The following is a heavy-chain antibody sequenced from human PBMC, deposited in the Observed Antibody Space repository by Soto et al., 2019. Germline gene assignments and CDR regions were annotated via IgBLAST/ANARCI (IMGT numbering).Heavy chain of an antibody. J-gene: IGHJ6*02. D-gene: IGHD3-10*01. CDR2: IWYDGSNK. V-gene: IGHV3-33*01. CDR1: GFTISSYG. CDR3: ARDPLIPWFGLTDYYYYGMDV. Sequence: GGSLRLSCAASGFTISSYGMHWVRQAPGKWLEWVAVIWYDGSNKYYADSVKGRFTISRDNSKNTRYLQMNSLRAEDTAVYYCARDPLIPWFGLTDYYYYGMDVWGQGTTVTVSS.